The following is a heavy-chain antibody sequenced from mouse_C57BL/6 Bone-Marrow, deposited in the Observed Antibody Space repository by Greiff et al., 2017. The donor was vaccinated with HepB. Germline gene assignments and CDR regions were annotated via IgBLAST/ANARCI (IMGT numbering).Heavy chain of an antibody. D-gene: IGHD1-1*01. CDR3: AKATVVYWYFDV. Sequence: VQLQQSGAELVRPGPSVKVSCKASGYAFTNYLIEWVKQRPGQGLEWIGVINPGSGGTNYNEKFKGKATLTADKSSSTAYMQLSSLTSEDSAVYFCAKATVVYWYFDVWGTGTTVTVSS. V-gene: IGHV1-54*01. J-gene: IGHJ1*03. CDR1: GYAFTNYL. CDR2: INPGSGGT.